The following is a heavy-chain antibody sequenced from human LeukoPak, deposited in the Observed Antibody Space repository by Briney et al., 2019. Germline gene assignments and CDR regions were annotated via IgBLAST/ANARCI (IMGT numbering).Heavy chain of an antibody. Sequence: GGSLRLSCTASGFTFGDYAMSWFRQAPGKGLEWVGFIRSKACGGTTEYAASVKGRFTISRDDSKSIAYLQMNSLKTEDTAVYYCTRRVRIQLWLYWFDPWGQGTLVTVSS. CDR1: GFTFGDYA. V-gene: IGHV3-49*03. CDR3: TRRVRIQLWLYWFDP. J-gene: IGHJ5*02. D-gene: IGHD5-18*01. CDR2: IRSKACGGTT.